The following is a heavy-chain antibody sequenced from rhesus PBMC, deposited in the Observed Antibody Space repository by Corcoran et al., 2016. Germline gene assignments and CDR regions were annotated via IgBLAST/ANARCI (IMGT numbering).Heavy chain of an antibody. D-gene: IGHD4-23*01. Sequence: QVQLQESGPGLVKPSETLSLTCAVSGGSISSNYWSWIRQPPGRGLEWIWYIYGSSGGTYYHPAIKSRVTMSTDTSKNKFSLKRSSVTAADTGVYYCARVARYSTLVDSWGQGVVVTVSS. V-gene: IGHV4-160*01. CDR2: IYGSSGGT. CDR3: ARVARYSTLVDS. CDR1: GGSISSNY. J-gene: IGHJ6*01.